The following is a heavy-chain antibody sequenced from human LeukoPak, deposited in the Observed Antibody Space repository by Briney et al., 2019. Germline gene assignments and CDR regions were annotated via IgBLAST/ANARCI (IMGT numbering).Heavy chain of an antibody. J-gene: IGHJ4*02. V-gene: IGHV3-66*01. CDR3: ARGTSNTWYGSDY. CDR1: GYIVSNNY. Sequence: GGSLRLSCAASGYIVSNNYMAWVRQAPGQGPEWVSVIYSGGSTYYADSVKGRFSVSRDNSQNTVYLQMNSLRVEDTAVYYCARGTSNTWYGSDYWGQGTLVTVSP. D-gene: IGHD6-13*01. CDR2: IYSGGST.